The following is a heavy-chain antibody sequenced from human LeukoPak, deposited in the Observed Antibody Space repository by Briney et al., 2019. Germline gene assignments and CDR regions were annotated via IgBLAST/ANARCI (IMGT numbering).Heavy chain of an antibody. CDR3: ARGGRGVFDY. CDR1: GGSISSGGYS. J-gene: IGHJ4*02. CDR2: IYHSGST. V-gene: IGHV4-30-2*01. Sequence: SETLSLTCAVSGGSISSGGYSWSWIRQPPGKGPEWIGYIYHSGSTYYNPSLKSRVTISVDRSKNQFSLKLSSVTAADTAVYYCARGGRGVFDYWGQGTLVTVSS. D-gene: IGHD3-10*01.